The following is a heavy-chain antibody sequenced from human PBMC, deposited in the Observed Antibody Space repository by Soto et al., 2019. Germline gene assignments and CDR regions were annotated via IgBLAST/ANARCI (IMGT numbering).Heavy chain of an antibody. CDR3: APHTLDTGMPSGY. CDR2: IGGYKGNT. J-gene: IGHJ4*02. CDR1: GYTFTNYG. D-gene: IGHD5-18*01. Sequence: QVQLVQSGAEVREPGASVKVSCKASGYTFTNYGVSWVRQAPGQGLEWMGWIGGYKGNTNYAQKLQGRVTVTTDPSTSTAYMEVRSLRSDDTAVYYCAPHTLDTGMPSGYWGQGTLVTVSS. V-gene: IGHV1-18*01.